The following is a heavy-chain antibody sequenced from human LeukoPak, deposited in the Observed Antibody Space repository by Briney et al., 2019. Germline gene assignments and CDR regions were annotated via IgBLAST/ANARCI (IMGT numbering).Heavy chain of an antibody. Sequence: ASVKVSCKASGYTFTNYYVHWVRQAPGQGLEWMGIINPSGGSTSCARKFQGRVTVTRDTSTSTVYMELSSLRSEDTAVYYCARGETAAGEVYWGQGTLVTVSS. CDR2: INPSGGST. CDR3: ARGETAAGEVY. V-gene: IGHV1-46*01. D-gene: IGHD6-13*01. CDR1: GYTFTNYY. J-gene: IGHJ4*02.